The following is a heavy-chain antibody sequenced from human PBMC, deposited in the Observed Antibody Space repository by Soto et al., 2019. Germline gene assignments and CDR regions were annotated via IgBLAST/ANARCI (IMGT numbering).Heavy chain of an antibody. Sequence: QVQLVQSGAEVKKPGASVRVSCKASGYTFTNYGISWVRQAPGQGLEWMGWVGPYNGNTDHAQNFQGRVTMTTDTSTNTAYMELGSLRSDDTALYYCARCYCSLGXCYTCWHFDLWGRGTLVTVSS. CDR1: GYTFTNYG. J-gene: IGHJ2*01. CDR3: ARCYCSLGXCYTCWHFDL. D-gene: IGHD2-15*01. V-gene: IGHV1-18*04. CDR2: VGPYNGNT.